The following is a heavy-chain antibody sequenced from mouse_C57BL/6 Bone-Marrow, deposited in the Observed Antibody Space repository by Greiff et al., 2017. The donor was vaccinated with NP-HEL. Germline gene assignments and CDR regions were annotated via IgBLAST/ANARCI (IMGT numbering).Heavy chain of an antibody. CDR1: GFTFSSYA. J-gene: IGHJ3*01. V-gene: IGHV5-4*01. CDR2: ISDGGSYT. CDR3: AREGDDPFAY. Sequence: DVKLVESGGGLVKPGGSLKLSCAASGFTFSSYAMSWVRQTPEKRLEWVATISDGGSYTYYPDNVKGRFTISRDNAKNNLYLQMSHLKSEDTAMYYCAREGDDPFAYWGQGTLVTVSA.